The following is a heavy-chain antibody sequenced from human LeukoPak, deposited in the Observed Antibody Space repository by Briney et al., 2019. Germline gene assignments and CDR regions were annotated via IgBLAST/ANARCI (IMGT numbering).Heavy chain of an antibody. CDR1: GFTFSGSS. D-gene: IGHD5-18*01. Sequence: GGSLRLSCAASGFTFSGSSIHWVRRASGKGVEWVGRIRSKANSYTTAYAASVGGRFTISREDSKNTAYLQMNSLKTEGAAVYYCSRYVDTPLDYWGQGALVTVSS. V-gene: IGHV3-73*01. CDR2: IRSKANSYTT. CDR3: SRYVDTPLDY. J-gene: IGHJ4*02.